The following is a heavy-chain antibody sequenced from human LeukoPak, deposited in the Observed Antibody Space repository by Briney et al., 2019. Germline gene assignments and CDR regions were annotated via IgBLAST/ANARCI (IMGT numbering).Heavy chain of an antibody. D-gene: IGHD3-22*01. CDR2: IIPMLGTA. CDR3: ARQYYYDSSGYYVGGAFDI. J-gene: IGHJ3*02. Sequence: ASVKVSCKASGGTFRTYAITWVRQAPGQGLEWMGRIIPMLGTANYAQKFQGRVTITTDESTSTAYMELGSLRSEDTAMYYCARQYYYDSSGYYVGGAFDIWGQGTMVTVS. V-gene: IGHV1-69*11. CDR1: GGTFRTYA.